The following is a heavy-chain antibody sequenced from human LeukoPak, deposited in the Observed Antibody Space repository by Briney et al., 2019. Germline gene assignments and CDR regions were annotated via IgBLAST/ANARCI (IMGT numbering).Heavy chain of an antibody. CDR3: ARGDDYVWGAFDY. J-gene: IGHJ4*02. CDR1: GGSISSYY. D-gene: IGHD3-16*01. V-gene: IGHV4-59*01. Sequence: SETLSLTCTVSGGSISSYYWSWIRQPPGKGLEWIGYIYYSGSTNYNPSLKSRVTISVDTSKNQFSLKLSSVTAADTAVYYCARGDDYVWGAFDYWGQGTLVTVSS. CDR2: IYYSGST.